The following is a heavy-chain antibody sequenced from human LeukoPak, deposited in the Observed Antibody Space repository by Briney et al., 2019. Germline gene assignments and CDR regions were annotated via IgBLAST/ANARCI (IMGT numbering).Heavy chain of an antibody. J-gene: IGHJ5*02. V-gene: IGHV4-34*01. CDR1: GGSLSGYY. CDR2: INHSGST. D-gene: IGHD6-13*01. CDR3: ARGKGIAAAGKGNWFDP. Sequence: PSETLSLTCAVYGGSLSGYYWSWIRQPPGKGLEWIGEINHSGSTNYNPSLKSRVTISVDTSKNQFSLKLSSVTAADTAVYYCARGKGIAAAGKGNWFDPWGQGTLVTVSS.